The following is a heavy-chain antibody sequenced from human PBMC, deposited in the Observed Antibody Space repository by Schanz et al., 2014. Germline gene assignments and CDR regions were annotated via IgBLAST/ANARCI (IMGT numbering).Heavy chain of an antibody. CDR2: NIHVLGVT. D-gene: IGHD2-21*01. J-gene: IGHJ3*01. CDR1: GGTFGRYT. Sequence: QVQLVQSGAEVKKPGSSVNVSCEASGGTFGRYTISWLRQAPGQGLEWMGRNIHVLGVTNYAQKFQGRLTITVDQSKTPAFQGLSRLASEDPALYCWADRGMEIATNPDAFDLWGQGTMVTVS. CDR3: ADRGMEIATNPDAFDL. V-gene: IGHV1-69*02.